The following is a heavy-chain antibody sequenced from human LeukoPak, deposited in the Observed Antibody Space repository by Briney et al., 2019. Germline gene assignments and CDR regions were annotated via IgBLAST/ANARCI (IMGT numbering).Heavy chain of an antibody. Sequence: TPSETLSLTCTVSGGSISSSSYYWGWIRQPPGKGLEWIGSIYYSGSTYYNPSLKSRVTISVDTSKNQFSLKLSSVTAADTAVYYCARAQVDYNNGPGSRGYYSYGMDVWGQGTTVTISS. J-gene: IGHJ6*02. V-gene: IGHV4-39*07. D-gene: IGHD4-11*01. CDR3: ARAQVDYNNGPGSRGYYSYGMDV. CDR1: GGSISSSSYY. CDR2: IYYSGST.